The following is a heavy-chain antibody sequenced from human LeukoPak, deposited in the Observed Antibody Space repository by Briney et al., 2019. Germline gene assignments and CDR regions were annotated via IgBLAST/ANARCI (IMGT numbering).Heavy chain of an antibody. Sequence: GGSLRLSCAASGFTFSDYGMPWVRQATGKGLEWVSAIGTAGDTYYTGSVKGRFTISRENAKNSLYLQMNSLRAGDTAVYYCARVAKERVGGVYYFDYWGQGNLVTVSS. D-gene: IGHD1-1*01. CDR3: ARVAKERVGGVYYFDY. CDR1: GFTFSDYG. V-gene: IGHV3-13*01. CDR2: IGTAGDT. J-gene: IGHJ4*02.